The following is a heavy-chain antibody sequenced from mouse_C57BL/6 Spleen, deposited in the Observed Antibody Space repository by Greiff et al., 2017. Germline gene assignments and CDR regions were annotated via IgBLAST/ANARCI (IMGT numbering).Heavy chain of an antibody. J-gene: IGHJ2*01. CDR2: IRSKSNNYAT. CDR1: GFSFNTYA. CDR3: VRGITTD. Sequence: EVMLVESGGGLVQPKGSLKLSCAASGFSFNTYALNWVRPAPGKGLEWVARIRSKSNNYATYYADSVKDRFTISRDDSESMLYLQMNNLKTEDTAMYYCVRGITTDWGQGTTLTVSS. D-gene: IGHD1-1*01. V-gene: IGHV10-1*01.